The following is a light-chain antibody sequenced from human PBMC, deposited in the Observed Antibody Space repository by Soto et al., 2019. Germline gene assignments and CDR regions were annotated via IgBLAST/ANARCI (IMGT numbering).Light chain of an antibody. CDR2: DAS. Sequence: DIQLTQSPSTLSASVVDRVTITCLASQSISSWLAWYQQKPGKAPKLLIYDASSLESGVSSRFSGSGSGTEFTLTISSLQPDDFATYYCQQYNSYSPLTFGGGTKVDIK. J-gene: IGKJ4*01. V-gene: IGKV1-5*01. CDR1: QSISSW. CDR3: QQYNSYSPLT.